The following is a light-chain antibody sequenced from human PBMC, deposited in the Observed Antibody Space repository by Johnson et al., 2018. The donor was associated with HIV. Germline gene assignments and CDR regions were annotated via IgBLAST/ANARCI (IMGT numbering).Light chain of an antibody. Sequence: QSVLTQPPSVSAAPGQKVTISCSGSSSNIVNNYVSWYQQLPETAPKLLIYDNNKRPSAIPDRFSGSKSGTSATLGVTGLQTGDEADYYCGTWDSSLSAYVFGTGTKVTVL. V-gene: IGLV1-51*01. CDR1: SSNIVNNY. CDR2: DNN. J-gene: IGLJ1*01. CDR3: GTWDSSLSAYV.